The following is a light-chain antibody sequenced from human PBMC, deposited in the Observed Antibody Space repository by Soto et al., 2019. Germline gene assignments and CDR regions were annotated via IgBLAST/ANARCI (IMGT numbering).Light chain of an antibody. Sequence: EIVLTQSPATLSLSPGERATLSYRASQSVSSYLAWYQQKPGQVPRLVIYDASNRATGIPGRFSGSGSGTDFTLTISSLEPEDFGVYYCQQRSSWPRTFGQGTKVEIK. CDR3: QQRSSWPRT. CDR1: QSVSSY. J-gene: IGKJ1*01. CDR2: DAS. V-gene: IGKV3-11*01.